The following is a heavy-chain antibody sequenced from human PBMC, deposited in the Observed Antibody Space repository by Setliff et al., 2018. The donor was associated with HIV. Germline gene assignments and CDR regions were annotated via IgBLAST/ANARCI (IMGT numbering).Heavy chain of an antibody. D-gene: IGHD5-18*01. Sequence: PSETLSLTCTVSGDSISSGSYYWSWIRQPAGKGLEWIGYIYYSGSTNYNPSLKSRVTISVDTSKNQFSLKLSSVTAADTAVYYCARGLIGDGYSPFDYWGQGTLVTVS. CDR2: IYYSGST. V-gene: IGHV4-61*10. J-gene: IGHJ4*02. CDR3: ARGLIGDGYSPFDY. CDR1: GDSISSGSYY.